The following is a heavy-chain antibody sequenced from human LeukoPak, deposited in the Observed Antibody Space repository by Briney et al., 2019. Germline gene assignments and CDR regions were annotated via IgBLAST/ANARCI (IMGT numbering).Heavy chain of an antibody. Sequence: GGSLRLSCAASGFTFSSFDMHWVRQPTGQGLEWVSTIGSASDTYYPGSVEGRFTLSRDNAKNSLYLQMNSLTAGDTAVYYCARGPPRGKYYYMDVWCKGTTVTVSS. J-gene: IGHJ6*03. V-gene: IGHV3-13*01. CDR2: IGSASDT. D-gene: IGHD1-1*01. CDR1: GFTFSSFD. CDR3: ARGPPRGKYYYMDV.